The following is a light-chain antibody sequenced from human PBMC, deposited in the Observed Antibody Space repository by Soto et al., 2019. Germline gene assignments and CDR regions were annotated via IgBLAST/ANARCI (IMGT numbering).Light chain of an antibody. J-gene: IGKJ4*01. CDR1: QSVSSD. CDR2: DAS. CDR3: QQRGNWPPLT. Sequence: EVILTQSPATLSLTPGDRATLSCRASQSVSSDLAWYQQKPGQAPRLLIYDASSRAAGIPARFSGSGSGTDFTRTISSLEPEDFAVYYCQQRGNWPPLTFGGGTKVEIK. V-gene: IGKV3-11*01.